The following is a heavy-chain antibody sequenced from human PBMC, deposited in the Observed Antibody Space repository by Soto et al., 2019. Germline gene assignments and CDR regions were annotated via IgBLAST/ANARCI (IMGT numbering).Heavy chain of an antibody. J-gene: IGHJ6*02. CDR2: ISSSSSYI. V-gene: IGHV3-21*01. D-gene: IGHD3-22*01. CDR3: ARVVDYYDPNYYYGMNV. Sequence: EVQLVESGGGLVKPGGSLRLSCAASGFTFSYYSMNWVRQAPGKGLECVSSISSSSSYISYADSVKGRFTISRDNAKNSLSLQMNSLRAEDTAVYYCARVVDYYDPNYYYGMNVWGQGTTVTVSS. CDR1: GFTFSYYS.